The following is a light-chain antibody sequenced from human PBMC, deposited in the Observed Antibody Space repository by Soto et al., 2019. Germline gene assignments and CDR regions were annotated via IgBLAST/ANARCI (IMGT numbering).Light chain of an antibody. J-gene: IGKJ2*01. CDR1: QSIVHSDGNTY. CDR3: MQATQPYT. CDR2: MIS. V-gene: IGKV2-24*01. Sequence: DFVMTQTPLSSPVTLGQPASISCRSSQSIVHSDGNTYLSWLHQRPGQPPRLLIYMISIRFSGAPDRFSGSGAGTDFTLKISRVEAEDVGVYYCMQATQPYTFGQGTKLEIK.